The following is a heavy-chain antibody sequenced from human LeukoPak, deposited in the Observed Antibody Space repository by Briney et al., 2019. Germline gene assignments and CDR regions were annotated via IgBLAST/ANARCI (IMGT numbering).Heavy chain of an antibody. V-gene: IGHV4-39*01. D-gene: IGHD5-12*01. J-gene: IGHJ4*02. CDR2: IYYGGST. Sequence: SETLSLTCTVSGDSISSSTYYWGWIRQPPGKGLEWIGHIYYGGSTYYNPSLKSRVTISVDTSKNQLSLKLSSVTAADTAVYYCASGYSDTWNPGYWGQGTLVTVSA. CDR1: GDSISSSTYY. CDR3: ASGYSDTWNPGY.